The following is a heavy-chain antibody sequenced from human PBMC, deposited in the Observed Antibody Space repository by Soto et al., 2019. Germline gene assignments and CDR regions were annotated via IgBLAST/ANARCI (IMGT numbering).Heavy chain of an antibody. CDR3: ARVRGKRYYFDY. Sequence: ASVKVSCKASGYTFTGYYMHWVRQAPGQGLEWMGWINPNSGGTNYAQKFQGRVTMTRDTSISTAYMELSRLRSDDTAVYYCARVRGKRYYFDYWGQGTLVTVSS. CDR1: GYTFTGYY. V-gene: IGHV1-2*02. D-gene: IGHD3-10*01. J-gene: IGHJ4*02. CDR2: INPNSGGT.